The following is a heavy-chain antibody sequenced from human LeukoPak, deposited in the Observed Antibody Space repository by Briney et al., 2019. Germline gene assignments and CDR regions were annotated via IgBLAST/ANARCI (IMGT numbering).Heavy chain of an antibody. D-gene: IGHD6-6*01. J-gene: IGHJ4*02. CDR1: GFTFSSYG. CDR3: ARDGEQLDLDY. V-gene: IGHV3-33*01. CDR2: IWYDGSNK. Sequence: QPGGSLRLSCAASGFTFSSYGMRWVRQAPGKGLEWVAVIWYDGSNKYYADSVKGRFTISRDNSKNTLYLQMNSLRAEDTAVYYCARDGEQLDLDYWGQGTLVTVSS.